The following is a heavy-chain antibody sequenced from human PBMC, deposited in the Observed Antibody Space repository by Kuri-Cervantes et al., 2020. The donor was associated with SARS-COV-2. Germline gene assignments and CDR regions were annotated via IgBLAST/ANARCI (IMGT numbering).Heavy chain of an antibody. CDR1: GYTFTSYD. CDR3: TTAGLVGNMYYFDY. CDR2: MNPNSGNT. Sequence: ASVKVSCKASGYTFTSYDINWVRQATGQGLEWMGWMNPNSGNTGYAQKFQGRVTITRNTSISTAYMELSSLRSEDTAVYYCTTAGLVGNMYYFDYWGQGTLVTVSS. V-gene: IGHV1-8*03. D-gene: IGHD2-15*01. J-gene: IGHJ4*02.